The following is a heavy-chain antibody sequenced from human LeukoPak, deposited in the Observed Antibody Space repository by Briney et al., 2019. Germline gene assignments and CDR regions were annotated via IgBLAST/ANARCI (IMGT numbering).Heavy chain of an antibody. Sequence: PGGSLRLSCAASGFTFSTYTILWVRQAPGKGLEWVAIISYDGSNKYYADSVKGRFTLSRDNSKDTLYLQMDSLRAEDTAVYSCARGYCSSTACPPCDYWGQGTLVTVSS. CDR3: ARGYCSSTACPPCDY. V-gene: IGHV3-30*04. CDR2: ISYDGSNK. CDR1: GFTFSTYT. J-gene: IGHJ4*02. D-gene: IGHD2-2*01.